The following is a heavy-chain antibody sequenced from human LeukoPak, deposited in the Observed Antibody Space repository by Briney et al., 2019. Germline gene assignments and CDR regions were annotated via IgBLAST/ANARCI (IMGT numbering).Heavy chain of an antibody. CDR2: ISGSGGST. Sequence: GGSLRLSCAASGFTFSSYATSWVRQAPGNGLEWVSAISGSGGSTYYADSVKGRFTISRDNSKNTLYLQMNSLRAEDTAVYYCAIRSGSGPNWGQGTLVTVSS. V-gene: IGHV3-23*01. CDR3: AIRSGSGPN. D-gene: IGHD6-19*01. CDR1: GFTFSSYA. J-gene: IGHJ4*02.